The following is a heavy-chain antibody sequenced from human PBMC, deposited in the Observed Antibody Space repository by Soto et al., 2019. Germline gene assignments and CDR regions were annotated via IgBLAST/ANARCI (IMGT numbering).Heavy chain of an antibody. V-gene: IGHV3-30*18. CDR1: RVTFSRYG. CDR2: ISYDGSNK. D-gene: IGHD4-17*01. CDR3: AKDYDYGDYATAY. J-gene: IGHJ4*02. Sequence: GGSLRLSCAAARVTFSRYGMHWVRQAPGKGLEWVAFISYDGSNKYYADSVKGRFTISRDSSKNTLYLQMNSLRGEDTAVYYCAKDYDYGDYATAYWGQGTLVTVPQ.